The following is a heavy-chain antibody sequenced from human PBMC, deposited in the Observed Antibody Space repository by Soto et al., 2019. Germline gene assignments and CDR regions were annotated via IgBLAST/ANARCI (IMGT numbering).Heavy chain of an antibody. CDR3: ARFLTIFWSGYYDETYGMDV. CDR2: ISAYNGNT. V-gene: IGHV1-18*01. D-gene: IGHD3-3*01. CDR1: GYTCTSYG. Sequence: ASLRISCRTTGYTCTSYGISGVRQAPGQRLEWMGWISAYNGNTNYAQKLQGRVTMTTDTSTSTAYMELRSLRSDDTAVYYCARFLTIFWSGYYDETYGMDVWGQGTTVTVSS. J-gene: IGHJ6*02.